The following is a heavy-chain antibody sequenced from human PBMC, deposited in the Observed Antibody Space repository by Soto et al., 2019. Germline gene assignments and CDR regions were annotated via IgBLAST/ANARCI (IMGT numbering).Heavy chain of an antibody. V-gene: IGHV4-31*03. D-gene: IGHD3-9*01. Sequence: SETLSLTCTVSGGSISSGGYYWSWIRQHPGKGLEWIGYIYYSGSTYYNPSLKSRVTISVDTSKNQFSLKLSSVTAADTAVYYCAYSYRNYDILTGYWAMDAFDIWGQGTMVTVSS. CDR2: IYYSGST. CDR1: GGSISSGGYY. J-gene: IGHJ3*02. CDR3: AYSYRNYDILTGYWAMDAFDI.